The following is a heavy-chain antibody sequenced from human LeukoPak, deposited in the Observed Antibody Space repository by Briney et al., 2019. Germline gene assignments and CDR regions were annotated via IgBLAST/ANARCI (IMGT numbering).Heavy chain of an antibody. V-gene: IGHV4-30-2*01. D-gene: IGHD6-6*01. J-gene: IGHJ6*03. CDR2: IYHSGST. CDR3: ARDRGYFSDSSSSRDYYYYMDV. Sequence: PSQTLSLTCAVSGGSFSSGGYSWSWIRQPPGKGLEWIGYIYHSGSTYYNPSLKSRVTISVDRSKNQFSLKLSSVTAADTAVYYCARDRGYFSDSSSSRDYYYYMDVWGKGTTVTVSS. CDR1: GGSFSSGGYS.